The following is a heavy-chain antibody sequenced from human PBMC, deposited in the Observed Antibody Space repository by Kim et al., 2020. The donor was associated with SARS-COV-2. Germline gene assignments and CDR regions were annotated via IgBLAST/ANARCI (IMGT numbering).Heavy chain of an antibody. CDR1: GFTFGSYS. J-gene: IGHJ4*02. Sequence: GGSLRLSCAASGFTFGSYSMDWVRQAPGKGLEWLAGMSKDGSWIHHADSVRGRFTISRDNSKNTLYLQMDGLTTDDTAVNYCSTRQSVGGGFDYWGQGT. CDR2: MSKDGSWI. CDR3: STRQSVGGGFDY. V-gene: IGHV3-30*04. D-gene: IGHD3-16*01.